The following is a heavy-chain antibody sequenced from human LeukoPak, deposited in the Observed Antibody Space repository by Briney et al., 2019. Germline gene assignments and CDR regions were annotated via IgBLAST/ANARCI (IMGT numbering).Heavy chain of an antibody. D-gene: IGHD2-2*01. V-gene: IGHV4-61*01. J-gene: IGHJ5*02. CDR3: ARGEIVVVVPAAISSRDNWFDP. Sequence: PSETLSLTCTVSGGSVSSGSYYWSWIRQPPGKGLEWIGYIYYSGSTNYNPSLKSRVTISVDTSKNQFSLKLSSVTAADTAVYYCARGEIVVVVPAAISSRDNWFDPWGQGTLVTVSS. CDR1: GGSVSSGSYY. CDR2: IYYSGST.